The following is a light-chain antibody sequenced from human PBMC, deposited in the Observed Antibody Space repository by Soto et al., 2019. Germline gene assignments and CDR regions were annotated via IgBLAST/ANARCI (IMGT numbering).Light chain of an antibody. V-gene: IGKV3-15*01. CDR1: QSVSSSY. J-gene: IGKJ5*01. Sequence: EIVLTQSPGTLSLSPGERATLSCRASQSVSSSYLAWYKQKPGQAPRLLIYGASTRATGIPARFSGGGSGTELTLTISSLQSEDFEVYYCQQYNNWPITFGQGTRLEI. CDR3: QQYNNWPIT. CDR2: GAS.